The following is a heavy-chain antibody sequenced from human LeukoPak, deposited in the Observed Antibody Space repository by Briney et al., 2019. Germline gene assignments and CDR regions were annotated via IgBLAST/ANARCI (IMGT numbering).Heavy chain of an antibody. CDR1: GSTFSSYA. J-gene: IGHJ6*03. D-gene: IGHD3-16*01. Sequence: SVKVSCKASGSTFSSYAISWVRQAPGQGLEWMGGIIPIFGTANYAQKFQGRVTITTDESTSTAYMELSSLRSEDTAVHYCARGSVGDYYYYMDVWGKGTTVTVSS. CDR2: IIPIFGTA. V-gene: IGHV1-69*05. CDR3: ARGSVGDYYYYMDV.